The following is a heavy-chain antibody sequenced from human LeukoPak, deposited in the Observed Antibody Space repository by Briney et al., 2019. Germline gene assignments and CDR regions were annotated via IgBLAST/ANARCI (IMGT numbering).Heavy chain of an antibody. CDR2: ISSNGGST. D-gene: IGHD5-18*01. Sequence: PGGSLRLSCAASGFTFSSYAMHWVRQAPGKGLEYVSAISSNGGSTYYANSVKGRITISRDNSKNTLYPQMGSLRAEDMAVYYCARPRRGYSHSRYDAFDIWGQGTMVTVSS. J-gene: IGHJ3*02. CDR3: ARPRRGYSHSRYDAFDI. CDR1: GFTFSSYA. V-gene: IGHV3-64*01.